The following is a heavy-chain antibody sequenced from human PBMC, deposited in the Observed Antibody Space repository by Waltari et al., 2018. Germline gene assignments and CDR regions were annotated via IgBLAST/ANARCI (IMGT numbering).Heavy chain of an antibody. V-gene: IGHV3-30-3*01. CDR3: ARVGYCSSTGCYTSGAFDY. D-gene: IGHD2-2*02. CDR1: GFAFNSYA. J-gene: IGHJ4*02. Sequence: QVQLVESGGGVVQPGRSLRLSCAASGFAFNSYAIHWVRQAPGKGLGWVAVISFDGYYQNYADSVRGRFTISKDSSRRTVYLQMNNLRPDDTAVYYCARVGYCSSTGCYTSGAFDYWGQGTPVIVSS. CDR2: ISFDGYYQ.